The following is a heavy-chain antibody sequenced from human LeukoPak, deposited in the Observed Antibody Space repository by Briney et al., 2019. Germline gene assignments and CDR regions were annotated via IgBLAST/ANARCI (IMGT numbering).Heavy chain of an antibody. Sequence: SETLSLTCGVYGGSFSDYYWSWIRQSPGKGLEWIGSIHHSGSTYYNPSLKSRVTISVDTSKNQFSLKLSSVTAADTAVYYCARSIAVAGTVGAHYYMDVWGKGTTVTVSS. CDR1: GGSFSDYY. J-gene: IGHJ6*03. V-gene: IGHV4-34*01. CDR3: ARSIAVAGTVGAHYYMDV. CDR2: IHHSGST. D-gene: IGHD6-19*01.